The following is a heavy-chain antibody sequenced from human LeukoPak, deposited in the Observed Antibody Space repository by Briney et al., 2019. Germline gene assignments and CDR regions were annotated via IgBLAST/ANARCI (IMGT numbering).Heavy chain of an antibody. V-gene: IGHV3-30*02. J-gene: IGHJ3*02. Sequence: PGGSLRLSCAASGFTFSTYGMHWVRQAPGKGLEWVAFIRYDGSNKYYADSVKGRFTISRDNSNNTLYLQMNSLRAEDTAVYYTVGGTAGWQAFDIWGQGTMVTVSS. CDR3: VGGTAGWQAFDI. CDR1: GFTFSTYG. CDR2: IRYDGSNK. D-gene: IGHD1-26*01.